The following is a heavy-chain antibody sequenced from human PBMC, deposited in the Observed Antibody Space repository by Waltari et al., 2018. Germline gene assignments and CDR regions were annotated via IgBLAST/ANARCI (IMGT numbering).Heavy chain of an antibody. D-gene: IGHD5-12*01. CDR2: INPNSGGT. CDR1: GYTFTGYY. CDR3: ASGRGYSGYDPFDI. Sequence: QVQLVQSGAEVKKPGASVKVSCKASGYTFTGYYMHWVRQAPGQGLEWMGRINPNSGGTNYDQKLHGSVTMTRDTSISTAYMELSRLRSDDTAVYYCASGRGYSGYDPFDIWGQGTMVTVSS. V-gene: IGHV1-2*06. J-gene: IGHJ3*02.